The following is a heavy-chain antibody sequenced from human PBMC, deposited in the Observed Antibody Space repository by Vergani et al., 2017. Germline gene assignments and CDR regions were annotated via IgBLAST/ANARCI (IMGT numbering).Heavy chain of an antibody. J-gene: IGHJ6*02. CDR3: AKGGWYNYYYGMDV. Sequence: EVQLVESGGGLVQPGGSLRLSCAASGFTFSSYEMNWVRQAPGKGLEWVSYISSSGSTIYYADSVKGRFTISRDNAKNSLYLQMNSLRAEDTAVYYCAKGGWYNYYYGMDVWGQGTTVTVSS. CDR1: GFTFSSYE. CDR2: ISSSGSTI. V-gene: IGHV3-48*03. D-gene: IGHD6-19*01.